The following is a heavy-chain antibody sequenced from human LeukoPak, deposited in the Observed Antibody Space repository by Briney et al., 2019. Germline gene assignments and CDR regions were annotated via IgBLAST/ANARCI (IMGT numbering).Heavy chain of an antibody. CDR2: INSEGSST. CDR1: GFSLSNYW. D-gene: IGHD4-11*01. J-gene: IGHJ4*02. CDR3: ARLAGVHDYSNYGQFDY. Sequence: GGSLRLSCAAPGFSLSNYWMNWVRQAPGKGLMWVSHINSEGSSTTYADSVKGRFTVSRDNAKNTLYLQMNSLRAEDTAVYYCARLAGVHDYSNYGQFDYWGQGTLVTVSS. V-gene: IGHV3-74*01.